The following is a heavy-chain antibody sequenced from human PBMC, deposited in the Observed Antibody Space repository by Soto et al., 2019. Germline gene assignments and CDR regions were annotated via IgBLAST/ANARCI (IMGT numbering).Heavy chain of an antibody. V-gene: IGHV3-21*01. CDR3: ARDAPYGPVDY. D-gene: IGHD3-10*01. J-gene: IGHJ4*02. Sequence: GGSLRLSCAASGFTFSSYTMNWVRQAPGKGLEWVSSISYSSDYIKYADSVRGRFTISRDNAKNSLYLQMNSLRAEDMAVYYCARDAPYGPVDYWGQGTLVTVYS. CDR2: ISYSSDYI. CDR1: GFTFSSYT.